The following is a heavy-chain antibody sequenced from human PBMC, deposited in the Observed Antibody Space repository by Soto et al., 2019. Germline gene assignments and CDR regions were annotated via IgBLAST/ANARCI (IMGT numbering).Heavy chain of an antibody. V-gene: IGHV4-34*01. Sequence: SETLSLSCAVYGGSFSGYYWSWIRQPPGKGLEWLGEINHSGITDYNPSLKSRITISIDTSKKQFSLKLNSVTAADTAVYYCAIGPRMWLAGGGYWGQGTQVSVSS. CDR1: GGSFSGYY. J-gene: IGHJ4*02. CDR3: AIGPRMWLAGGGY. CDR2: INHSGIT. D-gene: IGHD6-19*01.